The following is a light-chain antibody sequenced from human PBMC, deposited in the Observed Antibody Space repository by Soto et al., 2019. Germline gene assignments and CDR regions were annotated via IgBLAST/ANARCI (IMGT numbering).Light chain of an antibody. V-gene: IGKV1-33*01. CDR1: QDINEF. J-gene: IGKJ5*01. CDR2: DAS. CDR3: QQYHNLPIT. Sequence: DIQLTQSPASLSASVGDRVTLTCQASQDINEFLNWYQQKPGKAPNLLISDASNLEIGVPSRFSGSASGTNFSFTISSLQPADFATYFCQQYHNLPITFGQGTRLE.